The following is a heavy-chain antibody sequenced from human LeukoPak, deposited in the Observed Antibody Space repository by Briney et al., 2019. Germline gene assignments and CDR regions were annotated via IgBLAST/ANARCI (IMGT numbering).Heavy chain of an antibody. V-gene: IGHV3-66*02. CDR1: GFTFSRHW. J-gene: IGHJ4*02. Sequence: GGSLRLSCAGSGFTFSRHWMSWVRQAPGKGLEWVSVIYSGGSTYYADSVKGRFTISRDNSKNTLYLQMGSLRAEDMAVYYCARGYCSSTSCYGGTLGYWGQGTLVTVSS. CDR2: IYSGGST. CDR3: ARGYCSSTSCYGGTLGY. D-gene: IGHD2-2*01.